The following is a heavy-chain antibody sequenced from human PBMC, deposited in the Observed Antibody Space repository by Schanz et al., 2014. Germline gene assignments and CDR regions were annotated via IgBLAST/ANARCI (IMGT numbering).Heavy chain of an antibody. Sequence: QVQLVQSGAEVKKPGASVKVSCKASGYTFTSYGISWVRQAPGQGPEWMGWISDYNADTKYAQKVQGRVTMTTDTSTSPAYMGLRSLRSDDTAVYYWAGATYSSSWYGGSEYFQHWGQGTLVTVSS. CDR2: ISDYNADT. CDR1: GYTFTSYG. V-gene: IGHV1-18*04. D-gene: IGHD6-13*01. CDR3: AGATYSSSWYGGSEYFQH. J-gene: IGHJ1*01.